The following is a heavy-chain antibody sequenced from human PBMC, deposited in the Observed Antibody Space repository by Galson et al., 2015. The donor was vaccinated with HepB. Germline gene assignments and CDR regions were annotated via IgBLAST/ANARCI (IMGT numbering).Heavy chain of an antibody. D-gene: IGHD2-2*01. Sequence: SLRLSCAASGFTFSSNAMTWDRQAPGKGLEWVSTISGSGGATYYADSVKGRFSISRDHSKNTLYLQMSNLRAEDTAVYYCAKGTVVPAAVGSFDYWGQGTLVTVSS. CDR2: ISGSGGAT. CDR3: AKGTVVPAAVGSFDY. J-gene: IGHJ4*02. V-gene: IGHV3-23*01. CDR1: GFTFSSNA.